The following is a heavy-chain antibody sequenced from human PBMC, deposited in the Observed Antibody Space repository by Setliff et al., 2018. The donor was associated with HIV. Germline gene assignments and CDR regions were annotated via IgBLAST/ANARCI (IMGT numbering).Heavy chain of an antibody. CDR1: GGSFNDYY. J-gene: IGHJ6*03. CDR2: IIHSGSI. V-gene: IGHV4-34*12. Sequence: SETLSLTCAVYGGSFNDYYWSWIRQPPGKGLEWIGEIIHSGSINYNPSLKSRVTISVDTYNNQFSLKLSSVTAADTAVYYCARVSSTYWYSIFRNYYYHMDVWGKGTTVTVSS. D-gene: IGHD2-8*02. CDR3: ARVSSTYWYSIFRNYYYHMDV.